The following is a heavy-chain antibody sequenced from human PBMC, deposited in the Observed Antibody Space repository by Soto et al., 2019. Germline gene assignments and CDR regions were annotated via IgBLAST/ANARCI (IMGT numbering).Heavy chain of an antibody. CDR1: GGSFSGYY. CDR2: INHSGST. D-gene: IGHD3-10*01. CDR3: ARGRRSYYYGSGSSSNWFDP. V-gene: IGHV4-34*01. Sequence: PSETLSLTCAVYGGSFSGYYWSWIRQPPGKGLEWIGEINHSGSTNYNPSLKSRVTISVDTSKNQFSLKLSSVTAADTAVYYCARGRRSYYYGSGSSSNWFDPWGQGTLVTVSS. J-gene: IGHJ5*02.